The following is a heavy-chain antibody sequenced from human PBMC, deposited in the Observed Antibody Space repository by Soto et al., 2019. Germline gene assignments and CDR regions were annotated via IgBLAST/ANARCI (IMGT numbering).Heavy chain of an antibody. Sequence: ESGGGVVQPGRSLRLSCAASGFTFSSYAMHWVRQAPGKGLAWVAVISYDGSNKYYADSVKGRFTISRDNSKNTLYLQMNSLRAEDTAVYYCARDQGTMIVVVTDYFDYWGQGTLVTVSS. CDR1: GFTFSSYA. CDR2: ISYDGSNK. J-gene: IGHJ4*02. D-gene: IGHD3-22*01. CDR3: ARDQGTMIVVVTDYFDY. V-gene: IGHV3-30-3*01.